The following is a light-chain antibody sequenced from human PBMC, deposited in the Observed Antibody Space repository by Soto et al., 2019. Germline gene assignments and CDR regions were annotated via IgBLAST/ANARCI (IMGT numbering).Light chain of an antibody. J-gene: IGLJ3*02. CDR1: SGHSSYI. CDR3: ETWDSIRV. V-gene: IGLV4-60*02. Sequence: QPVLTQSSSASASLGSSVKLTCTLSSGHSSYIIAWHQQQPGKAPRYLMKLEGSGSYNKGSGVPDRFSGSSSGADRYLTISNLQFEDEADYYCETWDSIRVFGGGTKLTVL. CDR2: LEGSGSY.